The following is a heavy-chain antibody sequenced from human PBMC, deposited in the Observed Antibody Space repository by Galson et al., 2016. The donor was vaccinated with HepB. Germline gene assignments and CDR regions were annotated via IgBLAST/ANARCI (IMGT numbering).Heavy chain of an antibody. CDR1: GFSLSTSGMC. D-gene: IGHD5-12*01. CDR2: INWDDDK. J-gene: IGHJ3*02. CDR3: ARLRRSGYGDAFAI. Sequence: PALVKPTQTLTLTCTVSGFSLSTSGMCVSWIRQPPGKALEWLALINWDDDKYYTTSLKTRLTVSRDTSKNQVALTMTNMDPGDTAPFYCARLRRSGYGDAFAIWGQGTMVTVSS. V-gene: IGHV2-70*01.